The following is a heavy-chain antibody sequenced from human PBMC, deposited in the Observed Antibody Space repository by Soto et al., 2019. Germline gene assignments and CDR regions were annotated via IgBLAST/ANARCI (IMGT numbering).Heavy chain of an antibody. V-gene: IGHV4-34*01. D-gene: IGHD4-17*01. Sequence: SETLSLTCAVYGGSFSGYYWSWIRQPPGKGLEWIGEINHSGSTNYNPSLKSRVTISVDTSKNQFSLKLSSVTAADTAVYYCARGTVKRADDAFDIWGQGTMVTVSS. CDR3: ARGTVKRADDAFDI. J-gene: IGHJ3*02. CDR2: INHSGST. CDR1: GGSFSGYY.